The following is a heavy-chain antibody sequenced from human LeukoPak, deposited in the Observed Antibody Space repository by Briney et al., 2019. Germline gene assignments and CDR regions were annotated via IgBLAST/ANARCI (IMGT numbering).Heavy chain of an antibody. CDR2: IWPDGSKK. D-gene: IGHD6-25*01. Sequence: GGSLRLSCAASGFTFSTYAMHWVRQAPGKGLEWVAFIWPDGSKKYYADSVKGRFAISRENSKNTVYLQMNDLRPEDTALYFCAKISSSAESKFDYWGQGTLLTVSS. CDR1: GFTFSTYA. V-gene: IGHV3-30*02. CDR3: AKISSSAESKFDY. J-gene: IGHJ4*02.